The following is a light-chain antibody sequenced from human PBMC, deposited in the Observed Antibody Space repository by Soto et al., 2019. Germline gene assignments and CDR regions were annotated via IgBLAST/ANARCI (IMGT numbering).Light chain of an antibody. CDR1: QSISSW. J-gene: IGKJ4*01. CDR3: EQVNSYPLT. V-gene: IGKV1-5*01. Sequence: DIKMTQSPSTMSAYVGARVTITCRASQSISSWLAWYQQKPGKAPNLLIYDAASLEAGVPSRFSGGGSGTECTLTISSLQPEDCATDDCEQVNSYPLTVGGGTKVEI. CDR2: DAA.